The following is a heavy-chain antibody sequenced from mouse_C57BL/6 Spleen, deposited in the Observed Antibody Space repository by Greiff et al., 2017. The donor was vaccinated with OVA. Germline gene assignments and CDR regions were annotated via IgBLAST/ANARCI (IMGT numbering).Heavy chain of an antibody. CDR3: ARSYYLYAMDY. V-gene: IGHV5-17*01. Sequence: EVKLVESGGGLVKPGGSLKLSCAASGFTFSDYGMHWVRQAPEKGLEWVAYISSGSSTNYYPDTVKGRFTISRDNAKNTLFLQMTSLRSEDTAMYYCARSYYLYAMDYWGQGTSVTVSS. CDR1: GFTFSDYG. CDR2: ISSGSSTN. J-gene: IGHJ4*01. D-gene: IGHD2-10*01.